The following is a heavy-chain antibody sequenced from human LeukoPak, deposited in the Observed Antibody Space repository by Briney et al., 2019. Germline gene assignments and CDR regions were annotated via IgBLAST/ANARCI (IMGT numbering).Heavy chain of an antibody. J-gene: IGHJ4*02. Sequence: GGSLRLSCAASGFTFSNAWMSWVRQAPGKGLEWVGRIKSKTDGGTTDYAAPVKGRFTISRDDSKNTLYLQMNSLKTEDTAVYYCTPGPELTGDLLGYWGQGTLVTVSS. CDR1: GFTFSNAW. V-gene: IGHV3-15*01. CDR2: IKSKTDGGTT. D-gene: IGHD7-27*01. CDR3: TPGPELTGDLLGY.